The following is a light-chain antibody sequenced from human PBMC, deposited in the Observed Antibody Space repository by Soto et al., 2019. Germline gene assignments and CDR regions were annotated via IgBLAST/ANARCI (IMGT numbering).Light chain of an antibody. V-gene: IGKV1-39*01. CDR3: KQSYSPRYT. Sequence: DIQMTQSPSSLSASVGDRVTITCRASRSISIYLNWYQQKPGIAPKLLIYAASSLHSGVPSRFSGRGSGTDFTLTINSLQPEDFATYYCKQSYSPRYTFGQGTMLEIK. CDR1: RSISIY. CDR2: AAS. J-gene: IGKJ2*01.